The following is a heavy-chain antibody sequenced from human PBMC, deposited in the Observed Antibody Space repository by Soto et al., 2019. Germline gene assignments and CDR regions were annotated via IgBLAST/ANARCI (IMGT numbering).Heavy chain of an antibody. CDR1: GYTFTSYY. Sequence: GASVKGSCKASGYTFTSYYMHWVRQAPGQGLEWMGIINPSGGSTSYAQKFQGRVTMTRDTSTSTVYMELSSLRSEDTAVYYCARDLGSSWYYSYYGMDAWGLGTTVPVSS. V-gene: IGHV1-46*03. J-gene: IGHJ6*02. CDR3: ARDLGSSWYYSYYGMDA. D-gene: IGHD6-13*01. CDR2: INPSGGST.